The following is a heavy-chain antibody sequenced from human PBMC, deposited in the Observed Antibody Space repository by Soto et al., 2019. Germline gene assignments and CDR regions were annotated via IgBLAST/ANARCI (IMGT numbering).Heavy chain of an antibody. D-gene: IGHD3-10*02. CDR2: INHSGST. Sequence: SETLSLTCAVYGGSFSGYYWSWIRQPPGKGLEWIGEINHSGSTNYNPSLKSRVTISVDTSKNQFSLKLSSVTAADTAVYYCARARFGELLSRMDVWGQGTTVTVSS. J-gene: IGHJ6*02. V-gene: IGHV4-34*01. CDR1: GGSFSGYY. CDR3: ARARFGELLSRMDV.